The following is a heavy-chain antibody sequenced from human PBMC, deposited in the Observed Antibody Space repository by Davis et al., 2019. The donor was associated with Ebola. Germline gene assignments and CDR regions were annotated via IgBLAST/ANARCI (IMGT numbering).Heavy chain of an antibody. D-gene: IGHD5-18*01. CDR1: GFTFTSSA. V-gene: IGHV1-58*02. CDR2: IVVGSGNT. Sequence: SVKVSCKASGFTFTSSAMQWVRQARGQRLKWIGWIVVGSGNTNYAQKFQERVTITRDMSTSTAYMELSSLRSEDTAVYYCAAALSKRGYSYGYRLDYWGQGTLVTVSS. J-gene: IGHJ4*02. CDR3: AAALSKRGYSYGYRLDY.